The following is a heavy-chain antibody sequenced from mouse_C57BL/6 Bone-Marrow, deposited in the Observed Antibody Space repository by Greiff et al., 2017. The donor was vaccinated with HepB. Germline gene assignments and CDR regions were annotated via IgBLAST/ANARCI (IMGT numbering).Heavy chain of an antibody. CDR3: TTTAQDYAMDY. D-gene: IGHD3-2*02. J-gene: IGHJ4*01. V-gene: IGHV14-4*01. CDR1: GFNIKDDY. CDR2: IDPENGDT. Sequence: VQLKESGAELVRPGASVKLSCTASGFNIKDDYMHWVKQRPEQGLEWIGWIDPENGDTEYASKFQGKATITADTSSNTAYLQRSSLTSEDTAVYYCTTTAQDYAMDYWGQGTSVTVSS.